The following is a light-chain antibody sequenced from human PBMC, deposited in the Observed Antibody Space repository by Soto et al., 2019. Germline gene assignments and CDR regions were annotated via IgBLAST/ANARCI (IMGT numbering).Light chain of an antibody. Sequence: QSVLTQPPSVSGAPGQRVTISCTGYNSNIGAGYDVHWYQQLPGTAPKLLIYGNSNRPSGVPDRFSASKSGTLASLAITGLQAEDEADYYCQSYDSSLSGWVFGGGTKVTVL. CDR1: NSNIGAGYD. J-gene: IGLJ3*02. CDR2: GNS. V-gene: IGLV1-40*01. CDR3: QSYDSSLSGWV.